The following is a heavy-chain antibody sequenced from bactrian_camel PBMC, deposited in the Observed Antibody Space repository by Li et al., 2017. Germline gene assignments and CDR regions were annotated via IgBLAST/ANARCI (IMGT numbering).Heavy chain of an antibody. V-gene: IGHV3S60*01. CDR1: FFILDDVE. CDR2: ISRDDST. D-gene: IGHD3*01. CDR3: AAGGIMGWILRATDFAY. J-gene: IGHJ6*01. Sequence: VQTGGSLTLSCKPSFFILDDVEMAWYRQAPGAECELVSRISRDDSTHYLDSVKGRFTISRDNSKNSVYLQMNRLKPEDTAMYYCAAGGIMGWILRATDFAYWGQGTQVTVS.